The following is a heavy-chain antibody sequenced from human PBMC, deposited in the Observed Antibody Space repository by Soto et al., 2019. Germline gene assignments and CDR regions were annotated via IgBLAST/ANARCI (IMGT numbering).Heavy chain of an antibody. V-gene: IGHV6-1*01. CDR2: TYYRSKWYN. J-gene: IGHJ4*02. Sequence: PSQTLSLTCAISGDSVSSNSAAWNWIRQSPSRGLEWLGRTYYRSKWYNDYAVSVKSRITINPDTSKNQFSLQLNSVTPEDTAVYYCARDLSYYGSGSYLYYFDYWGQGTLVTVSS. CDR3: ARDLSYYGSGSYLYYFDY. D-gene: IGHD3-10*01. CDR1: GDSVSSNSAA.